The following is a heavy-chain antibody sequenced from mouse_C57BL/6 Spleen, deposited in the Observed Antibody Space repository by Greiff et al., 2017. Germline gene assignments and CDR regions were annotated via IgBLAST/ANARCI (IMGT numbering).Heavy chain of an antibody. V-gene: IGHV5-4*01. CDR2: ISDGGSYT. CDR1: GFTFSSYA. J-gene: IGHJ2*01. Sequence: EVNLVESGGGLVKPGGSLKLSCAASGFTFSSYAMSWVRQTPEKRLEWVATISDGGSYTYYPDNVKGRFTISRDNAKNNLYLQMSHLKSEDTAMYYCARDPYYPYYCDYWGQGTTLTVSS. CDR3: ARDPYYPYYCDY. D-gene: IGHD2-10*01.